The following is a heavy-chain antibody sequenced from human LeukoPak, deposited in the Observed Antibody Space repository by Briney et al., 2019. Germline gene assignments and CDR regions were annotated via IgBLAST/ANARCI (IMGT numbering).Heavy chain of an antibody. CDR2: IIPIFGTA. CDR3: ARGHSSGSYLYYFDY. V-gene: IGHV1-69*05. CDR1: GGTFSSYA. J-gene: IGHJ4*02. D-gene: IGHD1-26*01. Sequence: GASVKVSCKASGGTFSSYAISWVRQAPGQGLEWMGGIIPIFGTASYAQKFQGRVTMTTDESTSTAYMELSSLRSEDTAVYYCARGHSSGSYLYYFDYWGQGTLVTVSS.